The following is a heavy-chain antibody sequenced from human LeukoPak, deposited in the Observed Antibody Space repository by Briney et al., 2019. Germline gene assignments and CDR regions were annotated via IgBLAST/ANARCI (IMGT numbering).Heavy chain of an antibody. Sequence: SETLSLTCTVSGASISNYYWSWIRQPAGKGLEWIGRISTSGSTNYNPPLKSRVTISEDTSKDQFSLKLRSVTAADTAVYYCARGPRFGELLWHWFDPWGQGTLVTVSS. CDR1: GASISNYY. D-gene: IGHD3-10*01. J-gene: IGHJ5*02. V-gene: IGHV4-4*07. CDR3: ARGPRFGELLWHWFDP. CDR2: ISTSGST.